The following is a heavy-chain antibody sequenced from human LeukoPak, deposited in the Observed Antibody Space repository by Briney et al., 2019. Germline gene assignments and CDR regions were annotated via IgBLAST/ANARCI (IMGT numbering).Heavy chain of an antibody. CDR1: GFTFSSYW. V-gene: IGHV3-7*01. J-gene: IGHJ3*02. D-gene: IGHD2-15*01. Sequence: GGSLRLSCAASGFTFSSYWMSWVRQAPGKGLEWVANIKQDGSEKYYVDSVKGRFTISRDNAKNSLYLQMNSLRAEDTAVYYCAREILYCSGGSCYPGHAFDIWGQGTMVTVSS. CDR2: IKQDGSEK. CDR3: AREILYCSGGSCYPGHAFDI.